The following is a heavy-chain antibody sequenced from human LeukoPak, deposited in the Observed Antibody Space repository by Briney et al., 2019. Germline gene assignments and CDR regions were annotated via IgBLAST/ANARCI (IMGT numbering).Heavy chain of an antibody. Sequence: GGSLRLSCAASGFTISNYAMHWVRQAPGKGLEWVALISYDESNKYYADSVKGRFTLSRDNSKNTLYLQVNSLRAEDTAVYYCTRERLAFSSSWYPSDYWGQGTLVSVSS. CDR1: GFTISNYA. CDR3: TRERLAFSSSWYPSDY. J-gene: IGHJ4*02. D-gene: IGHD6-13*01. V-gene: IGHV3-30*04. CDR2: ISYDESNK.